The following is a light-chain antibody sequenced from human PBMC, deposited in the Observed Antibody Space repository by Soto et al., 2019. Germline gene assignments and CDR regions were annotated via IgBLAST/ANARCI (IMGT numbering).Light chain of an antibody. V-gene: IGKV1-5*03. CDR3: QYYALYSGT. J-gene: IGKJ1*01. CDR1: QNIGSW. CDR2: KAS. Sequence: DIQMTQSPSTLSASVGDRVTITCRASQNIGSWLAWYQQIPGKAPTLLIYKASTLQSGVPSRFSGSGSGTEFTLTISSLQPDDFATYYCQYYALYSGTFGQGTKV.